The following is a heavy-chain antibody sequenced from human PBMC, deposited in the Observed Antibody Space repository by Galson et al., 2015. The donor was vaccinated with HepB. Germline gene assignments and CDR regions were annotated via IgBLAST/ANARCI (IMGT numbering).Heavy chain of an antibody. Sequence: SLRLSCAASGFTFSAHAMRWVRQAPGKGPEWVSGISGDGSITDYADSVKGRFTISRDNSKNMLYLQMNNLRDDDTATYYCTRRGTSGEFGYWGQGTLVSVSS. J-gene: IGHJ4*02. CDR3: TRRGTSGEFGY. V-gene: IGHV3-23*01. CDR2: ISGDGSIT. D-gene: IGHD1-26*01. CDR1: GFTFSAHA.